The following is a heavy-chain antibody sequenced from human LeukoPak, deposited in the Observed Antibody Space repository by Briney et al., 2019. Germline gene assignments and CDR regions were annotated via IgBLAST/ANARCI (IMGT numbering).Heavy chain of an antibody. CDR2: ISYDGSNK. Sequence: GGSLRLSCAASGFTSSNYAMHWGREAPGKGLEWVAVISYDGSNKYYADSVKGGFTISREDFKSTLNLQMTSLSVEATALYYCARDGAGGVRGSFDYWGQGTLVTVSS. CDR1: GFTSSNYA. D-gene: IGHD3-10*01. V-gene: IGHV3-30-3*01. J-gene: IGHJ4*02. CDR3: ARDGAGGVRGSFDY.